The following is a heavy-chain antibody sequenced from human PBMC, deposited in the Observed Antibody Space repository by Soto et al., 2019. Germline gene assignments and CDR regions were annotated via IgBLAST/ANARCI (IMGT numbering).Heavy chain of an antibody. CDR1: GFTFSDYY. CDR3: ARERVLVEVRGYYYYGMDV. V-gene: IGHV3-11*06. CDR2: ISSSGSYT. J-gene: IGHJ6*02. D-gene: IGHD6-6*01. Sequence: GGSLRLSCAASGFTFSDYYLSWIRQAPGKGLEWVSYISSSGSYTNYADSVKGRFTISRDNAENSLFLQMNSLRAEDTAVYYCARERVLVEVRGYYYYGMDVWGQGTTVTVSS.